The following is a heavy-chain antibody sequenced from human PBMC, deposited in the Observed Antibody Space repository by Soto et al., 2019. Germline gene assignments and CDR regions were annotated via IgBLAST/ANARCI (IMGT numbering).Heavy chain of an antibody. CDR3: ATVQRSSYFDY. J-gene: IGHJ4*02. V-gene: IGHV3-11*01. Sequence: VQLVETGGGLVKTGGSLRLSCAASGFTFGDYYMSWIRQAPGKGLEWIAYITSSSGTIFYADSVKGRFTISRDNAKNSLYLQMDSVRAEDTAVYYCATVQRSSYFDYWGQGTLVTVSS. CDR1: GFTFGDYY. D-gene: IGHD2-2*01. CDR2: ITSSSGTI.